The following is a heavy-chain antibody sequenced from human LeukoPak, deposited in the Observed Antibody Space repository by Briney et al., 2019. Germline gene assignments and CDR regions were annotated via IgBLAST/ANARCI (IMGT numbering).Heavy chain of an antibody. CDR2: IWYDGSNK. CDR1: GFTFRNYA. CDR3: ARDLMYYFDY. J-gene: IGHJ4*02. D-gene: IGHD3-10*02. V-gene: IGHV3-33*08. Sequence: GGSLRLSCAASGFTFRNYAMYWVRQAPGKGLEWVAVIWYDGSNKYYADSVKGRFTISRDNSKNTLYLQMNSLRAEDTAVYYCARDLMYYFDYWGQGTLVTVSS.